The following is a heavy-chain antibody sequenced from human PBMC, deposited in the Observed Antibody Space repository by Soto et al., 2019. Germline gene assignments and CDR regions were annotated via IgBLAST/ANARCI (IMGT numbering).Heavy chain of an antibody. CDR3: ARDSAADQPVYYFDY. CDR1: GYTFTGYY. V-gene: IGHV1-2*04. D-gene: IGHD2-15*01. Sequence: ASVKVSCKASGYTFTGYYMHWVRQAPGQGLEWMGWINPNSGGTNYAQKFQGWVTMTRDTSISTAYMELSRLRSDDTAVYYCARDSAADQPVYYFDYWGQGTLVTVSS. CDR2: INPNSGGT. J-gene: IGHJ4*02.